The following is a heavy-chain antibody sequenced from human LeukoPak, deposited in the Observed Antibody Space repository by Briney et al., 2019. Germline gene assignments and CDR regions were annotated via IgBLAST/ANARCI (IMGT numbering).Heavy chain of an antibody. Sequence: PGGSLRLSCAASGFTFSGYAMTWVRQAPGKGLEWVSSISASGGSTNYADSVKGRFTISRDNSKNTVYLQMNSLRAEDTAVYYCAKVMKGSERLTMVRGVIIKTAGLYYMDVWGKGTTVTVSS. J-gene: IGHJ6*03. CDR1: GFTFSGYA. CDR3: AKVMKGSERLTMVRGVIIKTAGLYYMDV. CDR2: ISASGGST. V-gene: IGHV3-23*01. D-gene: IGHD3-10*01.